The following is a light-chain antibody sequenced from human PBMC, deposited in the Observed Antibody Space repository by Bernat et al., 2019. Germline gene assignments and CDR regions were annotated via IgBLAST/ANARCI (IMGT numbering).Light chain of an antibody. CDR3: MQSTLLPWT. V-gene: IGKV2D-29*01. Sequence: DIVLTQTPLSLSVTPGQPASISCKSSQSLLRSDQKTTLYWYLQKPGQPPQLLIFEASNRFYGVPGRFGGGRSGTDFTLHISRVETEDVGIYYCMQSTLLPWTFGQGTKVEIK. CDR2: EAS. CDR1: QSLLRSDQKTT. J-gene: IGKJ1*01.